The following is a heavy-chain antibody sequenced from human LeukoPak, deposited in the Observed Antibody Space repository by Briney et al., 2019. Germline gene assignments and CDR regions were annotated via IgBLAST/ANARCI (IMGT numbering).Heavy chain of an antibody. CDR3: AHSSYYYDSSGYFY. Sequence: SGPTLVKPTQTLTLTCTFSGFSLSTSGVGVGWIRQPPGKALEWHTLIYWDDDKRYIPSLKSRLNITKDTSKNQVVLTMTNMDPVDTATYYCAHSSYYYDSSGYFYWGQGTLVTVSS. CDR2: IYWDDDK. V-gene: IGHV2-5*02. J-gene: IGHJ4*02. D-gene: IGHD3-22*01. CDR1: GFSLSTSGVG.